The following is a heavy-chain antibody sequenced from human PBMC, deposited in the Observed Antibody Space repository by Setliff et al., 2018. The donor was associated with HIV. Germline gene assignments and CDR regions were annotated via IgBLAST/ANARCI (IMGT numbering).Heavy chain of an antibody. CDR2: ISACNGNT. Sequence: ASVKVSCKVSGYTFTSYGISWVRQAPGQGLEWMGWISACNGNTNYAQKLQGRVTMTTDTSTSTAYMELRSLRSDDTAVYYCARDQITMVRGTLGAFDIWGQGTMVTVSS. CDR3: ARDQITMVRGTLGAFDI. J-gene: IGHJ3*02. CDR1: GYTFTSYG. D-gene: IGHD3-10*01. V-gene: IGHV1-18*01.